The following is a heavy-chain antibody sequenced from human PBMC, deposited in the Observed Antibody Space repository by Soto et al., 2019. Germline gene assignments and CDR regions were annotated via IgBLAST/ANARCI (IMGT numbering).Heavy chain of an antibody. J-gene: IGHJ3*02. CDR3: ARESDSSGWDDAFDI. CDR1: GFTFSSYW. Sequence: GGSLRLSCAASGFTFSSYWMSWVRQAPGKGLEWVANIKQDGSEKYYVDSVKGRFTISRDNAKNSLYLQMNSLRAEDTAVYYCARESDSSGWDDAFDIWGQGTMVTVSS. CDR2: IKQDGSEK. D-gene: IGHD6-19*01. V-gene: IGHV3-7*01.